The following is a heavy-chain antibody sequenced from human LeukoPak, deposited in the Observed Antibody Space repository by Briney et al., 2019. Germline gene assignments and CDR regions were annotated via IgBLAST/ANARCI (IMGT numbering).Heavy chain of an antibody. J-gene: IGHJ4*02. CDR3: ARRRGDGY. CDR1: GFTFSSYW. D-gene: IGHD3-16*01. CDR2: MKYDGSEI. V-gene: IGHV3-7*05. Sequence: PGGSLRLSCAASGFTFSSYWMSWVRQAPGKGLEWVANMKYDGSEIYYGDSVKGRFTISRDSANNSLYLQMHSLRADDTAVYYCARRRGDGYWGQGTLVTVSS.